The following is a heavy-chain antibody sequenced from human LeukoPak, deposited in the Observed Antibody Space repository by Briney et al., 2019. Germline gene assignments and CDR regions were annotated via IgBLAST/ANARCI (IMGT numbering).Heavy chain of an antibody. Sequence: AASVKVSCKASGGTFSSDSFSWVRQAPGQGPEWMGRIIPLLGIENCAQKFQDRLTIMADKSTSTVYMELSSLRSEDTAVYYCARGDGGHDFWSNYPLDSWGQGTLVTVSS. CDR2: IIPLLGIE. J-gene: IGHJ4*02. D-gene: IGHD3-3*01. CDR1: GGTFSSDS. V-gene: IGHV1-69*02. CDR3: ARGDGGHDFWSNYPLDS.